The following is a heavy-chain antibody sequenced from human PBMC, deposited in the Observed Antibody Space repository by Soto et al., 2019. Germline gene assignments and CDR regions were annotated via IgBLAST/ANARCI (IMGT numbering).Heavy chain of an antibody. CDR2: FIPIFGTA. J-gene: IGHJ6*02. V-gene: IGHV1-69*06. CDR1: GGTFSSYA. D-gene: IGHD1-26*01. Sequence: QVQLVQSGAEVKKPGSSVKVSCKASGGTFSSYAISWVRQAPGQGLEWMGGFIPIFGTANYAQKFQGRVTITADKSTSTAYMELSSLRSEDTAVYYCAREQSVGWLDGEGMDVWGQGTTVTVSS. CDR3: AREQSVGWLDGEGMDV.